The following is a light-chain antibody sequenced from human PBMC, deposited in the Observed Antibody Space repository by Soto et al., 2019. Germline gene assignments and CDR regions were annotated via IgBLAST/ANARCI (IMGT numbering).Light chain of an antibody. V-gene: IGLV2-23*02. Sequence: QSVLTQPASVSGSPGQSITISCTGTSSDVGTYNLVSWYQQHPGKAPKLIIYEVIKRPSGVSNRFSGSKSGNTASLTISGLQAEDEADYICCSHAGSGTCESVFGGGTKVTVL. CDR2: EVI. J-gene: IGLJ3*02. CDR3: CSHAGSGTCESV. CDR1: SSDVGTYNL.